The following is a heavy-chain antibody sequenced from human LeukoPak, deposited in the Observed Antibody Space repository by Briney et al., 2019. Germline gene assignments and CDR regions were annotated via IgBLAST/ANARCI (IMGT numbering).Heavy chain of an antibody. D-gene: IGHD5-24*01. CDR3: ARRFRD. V-gene: IGHV3-48*03. J-gene: IGHJ4*02. CDR2: IRDDGTLK. Sequence: EPGGSLRLSCVGSGLTFGGFEMNWVRQATGKGLEWVSYIRDDGTLKTYADSVKGRFTISRDNAKNSRYLQMNSLRAEDTAIYYCARRFRDWGQGNLVTVSS. CDR1: GLTFGGFE.